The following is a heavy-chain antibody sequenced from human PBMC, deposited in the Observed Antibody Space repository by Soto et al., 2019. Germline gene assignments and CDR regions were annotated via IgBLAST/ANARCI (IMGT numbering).Heavy chain of an antibody. D-gene: IGHD5-12*01. CDR2: IIPIFGTA. CDR1: GGTFSSYA. V-gene: IGHV1-69*13. J-gene: IGHJ6*02. Sequence: SVKVSCKASGGTFSSYAISWVRQAPGQGLEWMGGIIPIFGTANYAQKFQGRVTITADESTSTAYMELSSLRSEDTAVYYCARVVGGYSGYDSLLNHYYGMDVWGQGTTVTVSS. CDR3: ARVVGGYSGYDSLLNHYYGMDV.